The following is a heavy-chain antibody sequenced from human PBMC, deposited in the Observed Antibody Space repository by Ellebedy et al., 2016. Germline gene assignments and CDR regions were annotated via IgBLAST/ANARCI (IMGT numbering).Heavy chain of an antibody. J-gene: IGHJ4*02. CDR3: ARSTSSGWVATFDS. CDR1: GYTFTSYD. CDR2: MNPNSGNT. V-gene: IGHV1-8*01. Sequence: ASVKVSCKASGYTFTSYDINWVRQATGQGLEWMGWMNPNSGNTGYAQMFRGRVTMTTDTSTTTVYLEVSSLRSDDTAVYYCARSTSSGWVATFDSWGLGTLVTVSS. D-gene: IGHD6-19*01.